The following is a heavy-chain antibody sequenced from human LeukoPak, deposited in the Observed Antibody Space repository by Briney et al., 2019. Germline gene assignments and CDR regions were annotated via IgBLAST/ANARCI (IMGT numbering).Heavy chain of an antibody. D-gene: IGHD3-10*01. CDR3: ARDPLYGSGSYFFDF. J-gene: IGHJ4*02. V-gene: IGHV1-2*02. CDR1: GYTLTELS. Sequence: GASAKVSCKVSGYTLTELSMHWVRQAPGKGLEWMGWINPNSGGTNYAQKFQGRVTMTRDTSISTVYMELSRLRSDDTAVYYCARDPLYGSGSYFFDFWGQGTLVTVSS. CDR2: INPNSGGT.